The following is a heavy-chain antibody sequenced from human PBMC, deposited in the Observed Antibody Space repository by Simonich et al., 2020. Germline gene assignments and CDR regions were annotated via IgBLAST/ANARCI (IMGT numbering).Heavy chain of an antibody. CDR1: GGSISSYY. J-gene: IGHJ4*02. Sequence: QVQLQESGPGLVKPSETLSLTCTVSGGSISSYYWSCIRQPPGKGLEWIGYIYYSGSTNNNPSLKSRVTISVDTSKNQFSLKLSSVTAADTAVYYCARHDRWLQFYFDYWGQGTLVTVSS. V-gene: IGHV4-59*08. CDR3: ARHDRWLQFYFDY. CDR2: IYYSGST. D-gene: IGHD5-12*01.